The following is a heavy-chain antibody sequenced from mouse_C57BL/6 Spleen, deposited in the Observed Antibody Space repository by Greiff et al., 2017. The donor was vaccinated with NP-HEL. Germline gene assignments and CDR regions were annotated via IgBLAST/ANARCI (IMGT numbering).Heavy chain of an antibody. D-gene: IGHD2-5*01. CDR1: GYTFTDYN. Sequence: VQLQQSGPELVKPGASVKIPCKASGYTFTDYNMDWVKQSPGKSLEWIGDINPNNGGTIYNQKFKGKATLTVDKSSSTAYMELRSLTSEDTAVYYCARVYSNYVGYFDVWGTGTTVTVSS. J-gene: IGHJ1*03. CDR3: ARVYSNYVGYFDV. CDR2: INPNNGGT. V-gene: IGHV1-18*01.